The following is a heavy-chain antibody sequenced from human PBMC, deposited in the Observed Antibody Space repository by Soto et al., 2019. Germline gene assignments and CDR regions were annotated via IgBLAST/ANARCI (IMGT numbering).Heavy chain of an antibody. CDR3: AKGTLVGATSLYGMDV. CDR2: ISYDGSNK. D-gene: IGHD1-26*01. CDR1: VFTFSSYG. J-gene: IGHJ6*02. Sequence: GWSLSLSCAYSVFTFSSYGMHWVRQAPGKGLEWVAVISYDGSNKYYADSVKGRFTISRDNSKNTLYLQMNSLRAEDTAVYYCAKGTLVGATSLYGMDVWGQGTTVTVSS. V-gene: IGHV3-30*18.